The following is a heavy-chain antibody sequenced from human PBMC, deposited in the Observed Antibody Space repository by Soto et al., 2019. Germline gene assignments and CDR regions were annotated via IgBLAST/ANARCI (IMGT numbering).Heavy chain of an antibody. V-gene: IGHV4-59*08. CDR3: ATSKILVCSGGSCYPRNDY. J-gene: IGHJ4*02. CDR1: GGSISSYF. D-gene: IGHD2-15*01. Sequence: PSETLSLTCTVSGGSISSYFWSWIRQPPGKGLEWIGYIYSSGSTNYNPSLKSRVTISVDTSKNQFSLKLRSATAADTAVYYCATSKILVCSGGSCYPRNDYWGQGTLVTVSS. CDR2: IYSSGST.